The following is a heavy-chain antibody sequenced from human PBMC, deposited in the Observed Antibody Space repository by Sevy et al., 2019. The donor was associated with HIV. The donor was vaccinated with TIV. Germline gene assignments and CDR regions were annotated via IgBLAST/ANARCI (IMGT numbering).Heavy chain of an antibody. D-gene: IGHD3-3*01. CDR2: IIPIFGTA. J-gene: IGHJ6*03. CDR1: GGTFSSYA. V-gene: IGHV1-69*13. Sequence: ASVKVSCKASGGTFSSYAISWVRQAPGQGLEWMGGIIPIFGTANYAQKFQGRVTITADESTGTAYMELSSLRSEDTAGYYCARVYDFWSGYSSDYYYYMDVWGKGTTVTVSS. CDR3: ARVYDFWSGYSSDYYYYMDV.